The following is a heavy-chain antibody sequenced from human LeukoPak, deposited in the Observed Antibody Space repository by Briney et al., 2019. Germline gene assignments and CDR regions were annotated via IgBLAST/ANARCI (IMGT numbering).Heavy chain of an antibody. CDR3: ATQGAYCGGDCYYYYGMDV. J-gene: IGHJ6*02. CDR1: GGSFSGYY. V-gene: IGHV4-34*01. CDR2: INHSGST. Sequence: SETLSLTCAVYGGSFSGYYWSWIRQPPGKGLEWIGEINHSGSTNYNPSLKSRVTISVDTSKNQFSLKLSSVTAADTAVYYCATQGAYCGGDCYYYYGMDVWGQGTTVTVSS. D-gene: IGHD2-21*02.